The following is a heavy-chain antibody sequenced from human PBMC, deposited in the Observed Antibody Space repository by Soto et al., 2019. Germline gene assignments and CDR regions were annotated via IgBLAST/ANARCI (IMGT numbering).Heavy chain of an antibody. CDR1: GFTFSSYA. V-gene: IGHV3-21*01. D-gene: IGHD3-22*01. Sequence: GGSLRLSCAASGFTFSSYAMSWVRQAPGKGLEWVSSISSSSSSIYYADSVKGRFTISRDDAKNSLYLQMNSLRAEDTAVYYCARDYSSGYYWDDYWGQGTLVTVSS. CDR3: ARDYSSGYYWDDY. J-gene: IGHJ4*02. CDR2: ISSSSSSI.